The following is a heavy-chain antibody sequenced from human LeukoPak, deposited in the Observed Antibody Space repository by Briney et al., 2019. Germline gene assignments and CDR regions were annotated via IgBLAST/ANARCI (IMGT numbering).Heavy chain of an antibody. CDR2: IYYNGST. J-gene: IGHJ4*02. D-gene: IGHD2-2*01. CDR3: ARVIGYCSSTSCFGYFDY. Sequence: SETLSLTCTVSGGSISSYYWRWIRQPPGKGLEWVGHIYYNGSTNYNPSLKSRVTTSVDTSKNQLYLKLSSVTAADTAVYYCARVIGYCSSTSCFGYFDYWGQGTLVTVSS. CDR1: GGSISSYY. V-gene: IGHV4-59*08.